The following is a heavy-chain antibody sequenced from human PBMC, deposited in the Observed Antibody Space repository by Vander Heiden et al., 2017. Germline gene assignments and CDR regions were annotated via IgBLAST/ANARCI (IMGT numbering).Heavy chain of an antibody. D-gene: IGHD2-2*01. V-gene: IGHV4-34*01. CDR3: ARVSGRSRTRRFDY. CDR1: GGSFSGYY. CDR2: INHSGST. J-gene: IGHJ4*02. Sequence: QVQLQQWGAGLLKPSETLSLTCAVYGGSFSGYYWSWIRQPPGKGLEWIGEINHSGSTNYNPSLKSRVTISVDTSKNQFSLKLSSVTAADTAVYYCARVSGRSRTRRFDYWGQGTLVTVSS.